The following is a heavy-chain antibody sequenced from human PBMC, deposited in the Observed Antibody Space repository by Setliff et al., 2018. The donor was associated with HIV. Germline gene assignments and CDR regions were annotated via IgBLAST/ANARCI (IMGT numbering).Heavy chain of an antibody. Sequence: GASVKVSCKASGYTFSNYDINWVRQATGQGLEWMGWMNPNSGNTGYAQKFQGRVTMTRNTSISTAYMQLSSLRSEDTAVYYCVRGGGSSAYPPFEYWGQGTLVTVSS. V-gene: IGHV1-8*02. J-gene: IGHJ4*02. CDR1: GYTFSNYD. CDR2: MNPNSGNT. D-gene: IGHD3-16*01. CDR3: VRGGGSSAYPPFEY.